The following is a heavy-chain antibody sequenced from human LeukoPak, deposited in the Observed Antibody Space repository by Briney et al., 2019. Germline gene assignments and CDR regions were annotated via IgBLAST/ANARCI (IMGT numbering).Heavy chain of an antibody. CDR3: AREGNYGDYKGAVGGFDI. D-gene: IGHD4-17*01. V-gene: IGHV4-34*01. J-gene: IGHJ3*02. CDR2: INHSGST. CDR1: GGSFSGYY. Sequence: SETLSPTCAVYGGSFSGYYWSWIRQPPGKGLEWIGEINHSGSTNYNPSLKSRVTISVDTSKNQFSLKLSSVTAADTAVYYCAREGNYGDYKGAVGGFDIWGQGTMVTVSS.